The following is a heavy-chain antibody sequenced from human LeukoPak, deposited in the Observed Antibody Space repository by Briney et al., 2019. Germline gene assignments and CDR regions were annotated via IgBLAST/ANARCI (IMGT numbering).Heavy chain of an antibody. CDR1: GGSFXXXX. CDR3: ARPGGRSGLAEYFQH. CDR2: INHXGST. V-gene: IGHV4-34*01. J-gene: IGHJ1*01. D-gene: IGHD6-19*01. Sequence: SETLSLTCAXXGGSFXXXXXXXXXXPXXXXXXXXXEINHXGSTNYNPSXXXRVXXSIDXSKNXFSLKLTSVTAADTAVYYCARPGGRSGLAEYFQHWGQGTLVTVSS.